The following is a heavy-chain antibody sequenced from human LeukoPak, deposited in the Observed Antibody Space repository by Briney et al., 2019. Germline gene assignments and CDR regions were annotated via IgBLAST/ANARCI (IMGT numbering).Heavy chain of an antibody. J-gene: IGHJ4*02. CDR1: GGSISSYY. CDR3: ARDVYYDTSGFYSYFDH. Sequence: PSETLSLTCTVSGGSISSYYWSWIRQPPGKGLEWIGYIYYSGSTNYNPSLKSRVTISVDTSKNQFSLKLSSVTAADTAVYYCARDVYYDTSGFYSYFDHWGQGTLVSVSS. V-gene: IGHV4-59*01. D-gene: IGHD3-22*01. CDR2: IYYSGST.